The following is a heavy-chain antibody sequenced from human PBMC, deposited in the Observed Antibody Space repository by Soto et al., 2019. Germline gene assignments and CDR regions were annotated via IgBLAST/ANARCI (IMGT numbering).Heavy chain of an antibody. CDR1: GFTFSRNT. CDR3: ARPYYYDSSGYPGY. J-gene: IGHJ4*02. CDR2: ITSSGSYV. D-gene: IGHD3-22*01. V-gene: IGHV3-21*01. Sequence: GGSLRLSCVTSGFTFSRNTMNWVRQAPGKGLEWVASITSSGSYVYYADSVKGRFTISRDNAKNSLYLQMNSLRAEDTAVYYCARPYYYDSSGYPGYWGQGTLVTVSS.